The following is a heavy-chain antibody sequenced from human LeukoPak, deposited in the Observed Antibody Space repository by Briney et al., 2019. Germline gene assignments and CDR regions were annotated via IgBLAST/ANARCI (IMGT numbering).Heavy chain of an antibody. Sequence: SETLSLTCAVSGGSISSGGYSWSWIRQPPGKGLEWIGYIYHSGSTYYNPSLKSRVTISVDRSKNQFSLKLSSVTAADTAVYYCARAFSSSDQTAHAFDIRGQGTMVTVSS. CDR1: GGSISSGGYS. CDR2: IYHSGST. J-gene: IGHJ3*02. V-gene: IGHV4-30-2*01. D-gene: IGHD6-6*01. CDR3: ARAFSSSDQTAHAFDI.